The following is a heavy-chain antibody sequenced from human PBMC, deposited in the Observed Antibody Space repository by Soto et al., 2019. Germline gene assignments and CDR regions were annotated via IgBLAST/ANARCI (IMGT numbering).Heavy chain of an antibody. CDR2: ISSSSSTT. D-gene: IGHD5-18*01. CDR3: ARANGYGSYYYGMDV. J-gene: IGHJ6*02. Sequence: GGSLRLSCAASGFTFSSYSMNWVRQAPGKGLEWVSYISSSSSTTYYADSVKGRFTISRDNAKNSLYLQMNSLRDDDTAVYYCARANGYGSYYYGMDVWGQGTTVTVSS. CDR1: GFTFSSYS. V-gene: IGHV3-48*02.